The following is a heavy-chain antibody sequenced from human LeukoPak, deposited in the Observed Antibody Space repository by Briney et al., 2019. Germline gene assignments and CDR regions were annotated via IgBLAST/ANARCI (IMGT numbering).Heavy chain of an antibody. CDR3: ARDLTYYDSSGYGY. D-gene: IGHD3-22*01. V-gene: IGHV3-33*01. J-gene: IGHJ4*02. Sequence: PGGSLRLSCAAFGFTFSSYGMHWVRQAPGKGLEWVAVIWYDGSNKYHADSVKGRFTISRDNSKNTLYLQMNSLRAEDTAVYYCARDLTYYDSSGYGYWGQGTLVTVSS. CDR1: GFTFSSYG. CDR2: IWYDGSNK.